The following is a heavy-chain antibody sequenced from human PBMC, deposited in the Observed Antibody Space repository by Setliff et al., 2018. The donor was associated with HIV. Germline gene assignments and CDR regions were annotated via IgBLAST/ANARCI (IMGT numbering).Heavy chain of an antibody. Sequence: ASVKVSCKASGYTFTSYGISWVRQAPGQGLEWVGGILPFLGMGDFAQKFQGRVTITADESTSTAYMELSSLRSDDTAVYYCGASQDSYSYLGYYYSGVNVWGQGTTGTVS. CDR2: ILPFLGMG. V-gene: IGHV1-69*10. CDR1: GYTFTSYG. CDR3: GASQDSYSYLGYYYSGVNV. J-gene: IGHJ6*02. D-gene: IGHD3-16*01.